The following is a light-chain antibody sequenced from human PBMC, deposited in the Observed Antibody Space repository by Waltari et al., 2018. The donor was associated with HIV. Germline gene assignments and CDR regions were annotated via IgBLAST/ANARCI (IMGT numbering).Light chain of an antibody. CDR3: SSYAGSNKLV. Sequence: QSVLTQPPSVSGAPGQRVTISCTGTSSDVGGYNYVSWYQQHPGNAPKLIIYEVTERPSGVPERFSGSKSGNTASLTVSGLQAEDEADYYCSSYAGSNKLVFGGGTKLTVV. V-gene: IGLV2-8*01. J-gene: IGLJ2*01. CDR2: EVT. CDR1: SSDVGGYNY.